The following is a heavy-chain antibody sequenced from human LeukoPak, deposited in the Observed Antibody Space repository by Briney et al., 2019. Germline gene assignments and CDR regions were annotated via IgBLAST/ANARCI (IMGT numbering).Heavy chain of an antibody. CDR3: AKDSGSGSYYLDY. CDR2: ISGSGGST. V-gene: IGHV3-23*01. Sequence: GGSLRLSCAASGFTFSSYAMSWVRQAPGKGLEWVSAISGSGGSTYYADSVKGRFTISRDNSKNKLYLQMNSLRAEDTAVYYCAKDSGSGSYYLDYWGQGTLVTVSS. J-gene: IGHJ4*02. CDR1: GFTFSSYA. D-gene: IGHD3-10*01.